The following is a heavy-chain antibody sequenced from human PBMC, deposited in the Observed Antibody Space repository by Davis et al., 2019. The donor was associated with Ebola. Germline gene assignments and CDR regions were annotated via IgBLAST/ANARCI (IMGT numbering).Heavy chain of an antibody. CDR1: GGSISSSSYY. Sequence: PSETLSLTCTVSGGSISSSSYYWGWIRQPPGKGLEWIGSIYYSGSTYYNPSLKSRVTISVDTSKNQFSLKLSSVTAADTAVYYCASPGEWLPHGMDVWGQGTTVTVSS. D-gene: IGHD3-3*01. CDR3: ASPGEWLPHGMDV. V-gene: IGHV4-39*01. J-gene: IGHJ6*02. CDR2: IYYSGST.